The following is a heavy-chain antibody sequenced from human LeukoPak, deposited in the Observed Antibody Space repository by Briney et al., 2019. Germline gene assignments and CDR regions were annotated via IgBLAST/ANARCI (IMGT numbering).Heavy chain of an antibody. Sequence: SVKVSCKASGGTFSSYAISWVRQAPGQGLEWMGGIIPIFGTANYAQKFQGRVTITPDESTSTAYMELSSLRSEDTAVYYCARGVYDSSGYSRQAYYYYMDVWGKGTTVTVSS. CDR3: ARGVYDSSGYSRQAYYYYMDV. CDR2: IIPIFGTA. V-gene: IGHV1-69*13. D-gene: IGHD3-22*01. CDR1: GGTFSSYA. J-gene: IGHJ6*03.